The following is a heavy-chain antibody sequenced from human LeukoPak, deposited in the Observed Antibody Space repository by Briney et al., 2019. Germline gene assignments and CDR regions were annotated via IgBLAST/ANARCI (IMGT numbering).Heavy chain of an antibody. J-gene: IGHJ5*02. CDR2: IYYSGST. V-gene: IGHV4-61*01. D-gene: IGHD2-21*01. Sequence: PSETLSLTCTVSGGSVSSGSYYWSWIRQPPGKGLEWIGYIYYSGSTNYDSSLKSRVTMSVDTSKNQFSLKLSSVTAADTAVYYCATFQDWFDPWGQGTLVTVSS. CDR1: GGSVSSGSYY. CDR3: ATFQDWFDP.